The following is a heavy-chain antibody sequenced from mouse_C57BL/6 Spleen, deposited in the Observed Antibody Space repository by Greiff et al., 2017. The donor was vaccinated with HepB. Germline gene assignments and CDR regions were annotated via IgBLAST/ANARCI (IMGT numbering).Heavy chain of an antibody. D-gene: IGHD1-1*01. V-gene: IGHV1-18*01. Sequence: EVQLQQSGPELVKPGASVKIPCKASGYTFTDYNMDWVKQSHGKSLEWIGDINPNNGGTIYNQKFKGKATLTVDKSSSTAYMELRSLTSEDTAVYYCARNGDYYGSSYYAMDYWGQGTSVTISS. CDR3: ARNGDYYGSSYYAMDY. CDR2: INPNNGGT. CDR1: GYTFTDYN. J-gene: IGHJ4*01.